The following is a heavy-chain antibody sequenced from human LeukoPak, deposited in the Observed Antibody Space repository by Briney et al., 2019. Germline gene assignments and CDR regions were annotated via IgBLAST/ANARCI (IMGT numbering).Heavy chain of an antibody. D-gene: IGHD5-18*01. J-gene: IGHJ4*02. CDR3: ARGESSYGD. V-gene: IGHV3-30-3*01. CDR1: GFTFSSYA. CDR2: ISYDGSNK. Sequence: PGGSLRLSCAASGFTFSSYAMHWVRQAPGKGLEWVAVISYDGSNKYYADSVKGRFTISRDNSKNTLYLQMNSLRAEDTAVYYCARGESSYGDWGQGTLVTVSS.